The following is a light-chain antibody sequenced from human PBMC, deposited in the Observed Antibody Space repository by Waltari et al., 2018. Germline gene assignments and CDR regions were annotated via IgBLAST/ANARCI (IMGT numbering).Light chain of an antibody. Sequence: LVLTQSPSASASLGASVKLTCSLISGSSSNAIAWLQQQPGKGPRYLMKVNSDGSHRKGDDIPDRFSASNSGTEYYLTISSLQSEDEADYYCQTGGHGTWVFGGGTKLTVL. CDR3: QTGGHGTWV. CDR2: VNSDGSH. J-gene: IGLJ3*02. CDR1: SGSSSNA. V-gene: IGLV4-69*01.